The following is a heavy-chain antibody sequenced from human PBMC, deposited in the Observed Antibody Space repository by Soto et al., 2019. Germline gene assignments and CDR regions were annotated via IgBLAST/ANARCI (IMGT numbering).Heavy chain of an antibody. Sequence: QVQLVQSGAEVKKPGSSVKVACKVSGDTFSNYVINWVRQAPGQGLEWMGAIVPIFRTANYAQKFQGRVTITADEFTITAYMELSGLRSDDTATYYCARETSAPGTFREDASDIWGQGHWSPSLQ. CDR1: GDTFSNYV. CDR3: ARETSAPGTFREDASDI. J-gene: IGHJ3*02. CDR2: IVPIFRTA. D-gene: IGHD6-13*01. V-gene: IGHV1-69*12.